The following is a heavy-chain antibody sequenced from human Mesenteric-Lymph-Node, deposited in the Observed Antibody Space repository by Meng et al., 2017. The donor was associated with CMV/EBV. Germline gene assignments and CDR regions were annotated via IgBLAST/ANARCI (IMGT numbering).Heavy chain of an antibody. Sequence: GGSLRLSCAASGFTFSSYAMHWVRQAPGKGLEWVAVISHDGSNKYYADSVKGRFAISRDNSKNTLYLQMNSLRADDTAVYYCAREWAFSYGSSWYYGMDDWGQGTTVTVSS. V-gene: IGHV3-30*09. CDR3: AREWAFSYGSSWYYGMDD. D-gene: IGHD6-13*01. CDR1: GFTFSSYA. J-gene: IGHJ6*02. CDR2: ISHDGSNK.